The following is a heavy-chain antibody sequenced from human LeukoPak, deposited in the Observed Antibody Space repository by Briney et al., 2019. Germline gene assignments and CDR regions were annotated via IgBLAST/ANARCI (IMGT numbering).Heavy chain of an antibody. D-gene: IGHD2-2*01. CDR3: ARHMGRCTSCYESWFDY. J-gene: IGHJ4*02. CDR2: IDPSDSYT. Sequence: GASLQISSKGAGYSFTSYWISWGRRMPGKGVEWMGRIDPSDSYTNYSPSFQGHVTISADKSISTAYLQWSSLKASDTAMYYCARHMGRCTSCYESWFDYWGQGTLVTVSS. V-gene: IGHV5-10-1*01. CDR1: GYSFTSYW.